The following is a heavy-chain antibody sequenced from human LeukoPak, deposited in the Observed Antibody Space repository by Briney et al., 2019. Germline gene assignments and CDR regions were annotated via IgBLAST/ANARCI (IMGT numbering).Heavy chain of an antibody. CDR2: ISYDGSNK. CDR1: GFTFSSYA. V-gene: IGHV3-30-3*01. D-gene: IGHD2-2*01. CDR3: ARDAYCSSTSCSAYYYYGMDV. Sequence: GGSLRLSCAASGFTFSSYAMHWVRQAPGKGLEWVAVISYDGSNKYYADSVKGRFTISRDNAKNSLYLQMNSLRAEDTAVYYCARDAYCSSTSCSAYYYYGMDVWGQGTTVTVSS. J-gene: IGHJ6*02.